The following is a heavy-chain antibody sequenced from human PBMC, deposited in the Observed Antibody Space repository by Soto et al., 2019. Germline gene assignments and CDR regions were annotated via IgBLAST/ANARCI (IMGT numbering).Heavy chain of an antibody. Sequence: SETLSLTCTVSGGSISSHYRTWIRQSPGKGLEWLGYIYYSGSPNYNPSLESRVTISVDTSKNQFSLKLSSVTAADTAVYYCARGDRYFVSDYWGQGTLVTVSS. J-gene: IGHJ4*02. CDR2: IYYSGSP. V-gene: IGHV4-59*11. D-gene: IGHD3-16*02. CDR3: ARGDRYFVSDY. CDR1: GGSISSHY.